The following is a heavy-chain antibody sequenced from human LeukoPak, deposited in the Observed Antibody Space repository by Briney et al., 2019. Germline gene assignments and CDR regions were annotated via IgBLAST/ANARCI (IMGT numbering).Heavy chain of an antibody. CDR1: GYTFTSYG. V-gene: IGHV1-18*01. D-gene: IGHD6-19*01. CDR2: ISAYNGNT. J-gene: IGHJ4*02. CDR3: ARVPQGIAVALWPDY. Sequence: GASVKVSCKASGYTFTSYGISWVRQAPGQGLERMGWISAYNGNTNYAQKLQGRVTMTTDTSTSTAYMELRSLRSDDTAVYYCARVPQGIAVALWPDYWGQGTLVTVSS.